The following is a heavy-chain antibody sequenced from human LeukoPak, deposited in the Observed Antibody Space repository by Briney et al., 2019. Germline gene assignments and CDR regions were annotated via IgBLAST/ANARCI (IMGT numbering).Heavy chain of an antibody. Sequence: ASVKVSCKASGYTFTGYYMHWVRQAPGQGLEWMGWINPNSGGTNYAQKFQGRVTMTRDTSISTAYMELSRLRSDDTAVYYCARVEQYASCGGDCSNGSDYWGQGTLVTVSS. CDR2: INPNSGGT. D-gene: IGHD2-21*02. CDR1: GYTFTGYY. J-gene: IGHJ4*02. CDR3: ARVEQYASCGGDCSNGSDY. V-gene: IGHV1-2*02.